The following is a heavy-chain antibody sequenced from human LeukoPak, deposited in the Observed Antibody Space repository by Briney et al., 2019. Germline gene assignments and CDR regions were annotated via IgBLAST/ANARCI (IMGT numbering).Heavy chain of an antibody. Sequence: SETLSLTCTVSGGSISSSSYYWGWIRQPPGKGLEWIGSIYYSGSTYYNPSLKSRVTISVDTSKNQFYLKLRALTAEDTGVYYCARRRSSYGDEEGGGYFQHWGQGTLVTVSS. CDR3: ARRRSSYGDEEGGGYFQH. D-gene: IGHD4-17*01. CDR1: GGSISSSSYY. J-gene: IGHJ1*01. V-gene: IGHV4-39*07. CDR2: IYYSGST.